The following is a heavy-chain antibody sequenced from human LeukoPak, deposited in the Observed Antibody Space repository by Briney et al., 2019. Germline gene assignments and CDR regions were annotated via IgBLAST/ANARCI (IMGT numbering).Heavy chain of an antibody. CDR2: IYYSGST. J-gene: IGHJ4*02. D-gene: IGHD6-6*01. CDR3: ARDGSSSSGL. Sequence: SETLSLTCTVSGGSISSSSYYWGWIRQPPGKGLEWIGSIYYSGSTYYNPSLKSRVTISVDTSKNQFSLKLSSVTAADTAVYYCARDGSSSSGLWGQGTLVTVSS. V-gene: IGHV4-39*07. CDR1: GGSISSSSYY.